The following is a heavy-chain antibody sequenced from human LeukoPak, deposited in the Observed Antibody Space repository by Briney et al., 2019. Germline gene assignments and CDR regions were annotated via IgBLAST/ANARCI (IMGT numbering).Heavy chain of an antibody. D-gene: IGHD3-3*01. CDR2: MNPNSGNT. CDR3: ARIYYDFPHYYMDV. CDR1: GYTFTSYD. J-gene: IGHJ6*03. V-gene: IGHV1-8*03. Sequence: ASVKVSCKASGYTFTSYDINWVRQATGQGLEWMGWMNPNSGNTGYAQKFQGRVTITRNTSISTAYMELSSLRSEDTAVYYCARIYYDFPHYYMDVWGKGTTVTVSS.